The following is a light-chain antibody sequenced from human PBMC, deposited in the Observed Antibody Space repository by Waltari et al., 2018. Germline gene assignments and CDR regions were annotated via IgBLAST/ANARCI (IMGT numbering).Light chain of an antibody. Sequence: EIVLTQSPGTLSLSPGERATLSCRASQGVSSGSLAWYQQKPGQAPRLRIYATSTRATGSPERFSGSGSETDCTLTISRLEPEDFAVYYCQQYGSSPVYTFGQGTKLEIK. V-gene: IGKV3-20*01. CDR3: QQYGSSPVYT. J-gene: IGKJ2*01. CDR2: ATS. CDR1: QGVSSGS.